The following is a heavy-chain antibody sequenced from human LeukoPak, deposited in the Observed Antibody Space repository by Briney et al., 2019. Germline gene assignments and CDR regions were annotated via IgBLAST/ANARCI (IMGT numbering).Heavy chain of an antibody. Sequence: GGSLRLSCAASGFTFSSYAMHWVRQAPGKGLEWVAVISYDGSNKYYADSVKGRFTISRDNSKNTLYLQMNSLRAEDTAVYYCARDTPPGAKFDPWGQGTLVTVSS. CDR2: ISYDGSNK. CDR3: ARDTPPGAKFDP. D-gene: IGHD7-27*01. J-gene: IGHJ5*02. V-gene: IGHV3-30-3*01. CDR1: GFTFSSYA.